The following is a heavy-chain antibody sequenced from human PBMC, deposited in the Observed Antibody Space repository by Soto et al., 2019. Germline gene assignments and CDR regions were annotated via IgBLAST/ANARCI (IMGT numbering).Heavy chain of an antibody. CDR1: GGSFSGYY. CDR3: ARGHCSSTSCYELGWFDP. Sequence: QVQLQQWGAGLLKPSETLSLTCAVYGGSFSGYYWSWIRQPPGKGLEWIGEINHSGSTNYNPSLKSRVTISVDTSKNQFSLKLSSVTAADTAVYYCARGHCSSTSCYELGWFDPWGQGTLVTVSS. J-gene: IGHJ5*02. V-gene: IGHV4-34*01. D-gene: IGHD2-2*01. CDR2: INHSGST.